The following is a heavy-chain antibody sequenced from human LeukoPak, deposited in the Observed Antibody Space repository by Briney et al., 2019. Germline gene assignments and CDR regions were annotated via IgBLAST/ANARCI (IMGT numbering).Heavy chain of an antibody. V-gene: IGHV3-7*01. D-gene: IGHD3-16*01. Sequence: GGSLRLSCAASGFTFSSYWMSWVRQAPGKGLEWVANIEQDGSEKYYVDSVKGRFTISRDNAKNSLYLQMNSLRAEDTAVYYCARSDYVWGSYDGVDYWGQGTLVTVSS. J-gene: IGHJ4*02. CDR3: ARSDYVWGSYDGVDY. CDR1: GFTFSSYW. CDR2: IEQDGSEK.